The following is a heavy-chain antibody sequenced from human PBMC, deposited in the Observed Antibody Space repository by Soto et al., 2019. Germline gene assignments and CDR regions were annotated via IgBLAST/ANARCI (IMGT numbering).Heavy chain of an antibody. CDR2: KSYDGSNK. J-gene: IGHJ6*02. Sequence: QVQLVESGGGVVQPGRSLRLSCAASGFTFSSYGMHWVRQAPGKGLEWVAVKSYDGSNKYYADSVKGRFTISRDNSKNTLYLQMNSLRAEDTAVYYCAKGIAYYYYGMDVWGQGTTVTVSS. V-gene: IGHV3-30*18. D-gene: IGHD2-21*01. CDR3: AKGIAYYYYGMDV. CDR1: GFTFSSYG.